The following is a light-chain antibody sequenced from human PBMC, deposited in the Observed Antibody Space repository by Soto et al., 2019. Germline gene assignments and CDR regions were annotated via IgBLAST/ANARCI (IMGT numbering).Light chain of an antibody. CDR1: QSVNSAH. CDR2: GAY. V-gene: IGKV3-20*01. Sequence: EVVLTQSPGTLSLSPGERGTLSCRASQSVNSAHLVWYQQKPGQAPRLLIYGAYSRATGIPDRFSGSGSGTDFTLTISGLEPEYSAVYYCQHYYGSPLTFGGGTKVELK. CDR3: QHYYGSPLT. J-gene: IGKJ4*01.